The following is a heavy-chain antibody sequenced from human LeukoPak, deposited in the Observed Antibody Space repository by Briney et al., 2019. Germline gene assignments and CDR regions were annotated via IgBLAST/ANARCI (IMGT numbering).Heavy chain of an antibody. D-gene: IGHD2-2*01. J-gene: IGHJ4*02. Sequence: PGGSLRLSCAASGFTFSSYSMNWVRQAPGKGLEWVSSISSSSSYIYYADSVKGRFTISRDNAKNSLYLQMNSPRAEDTAVYYCARVREYQLLRWGYWGQGTLVTVSS. CDR3: ARVREYQLLRWGY. CDR1: GFTFSSYS. V-gene: IGHV3-21*01. CDR2: ISSSSSYI.